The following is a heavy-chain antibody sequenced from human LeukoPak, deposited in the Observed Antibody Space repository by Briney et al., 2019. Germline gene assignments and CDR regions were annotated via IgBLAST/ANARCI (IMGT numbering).Heavy chain of an antibody. J-gene: IGHJ4*02. CDR3: LSGGAFDY. CDR1: GGSFSGYY. Sequence: PSETLSLTCAVYGGSFSGYYWSGIRQPPGKGLEWIGEINHSGSTNYNPSLKSRVTISVDTSKNQFSLKLSSVTAADTAVYYCLSGGAFDYWGQGTLVTVFS. CDR2: INHSGST. V-gene: IGHV4-34*01. D-gene: IGHD6-19*01.